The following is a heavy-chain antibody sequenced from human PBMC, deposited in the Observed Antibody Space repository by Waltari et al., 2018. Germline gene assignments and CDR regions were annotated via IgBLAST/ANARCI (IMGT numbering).Heavy chain of an antibody. CDR2: IYYSGGT. V-gene: IGHV4-39*07. CDR1: GGSISSSSYY. Sequence: QLQLQESGPGLVKPSETLSLTCTVSGGSISSSSYYWGWIRQPPGKGLEWIGSIYYSGGTYYNPSLKSRVTISVDTSKNQFSLKLSSVTAADTAVYYCARDLRVATIGDYFDYWGQGTLVTVSS. CDR3: ARDLRVATIGDYFDY. J-gene: IGHJ4*02. D-gene: IGHD5-12*01.